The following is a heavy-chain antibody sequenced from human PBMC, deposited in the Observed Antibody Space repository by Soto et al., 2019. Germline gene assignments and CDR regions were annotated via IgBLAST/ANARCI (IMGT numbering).Heavy chain of an antibody. CDR3: ANGDSSGYYAFDY. J-gene: IGHJ4*02. V-gene: IGHV1-69*06. CDR2: LIPIFGTA. CDR1: GGTFSSYA. D-gene: IGHD3-22*01. Sequence: SVKVSCKASGGTFSSYAISWVRQAPGQGLEWMGGLIPIFGTANYAQKFQGRVTITADKSTSTAYMELSSLRSEDTAVYYCANGDSSGYYAFDYWGQGTLVTVSS.